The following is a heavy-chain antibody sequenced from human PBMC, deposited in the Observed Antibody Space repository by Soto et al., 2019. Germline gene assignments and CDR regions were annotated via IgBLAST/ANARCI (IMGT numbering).Heavy chain of an antibody. V-gene: IGHV4-31*03. Sequence: SETLSLTCTVSGGSISSGGYYWSWIRQHPGKGLEWIGYIYYSGSTYYNPSLKSRVTISVDTSKNQFSLKLSSVTAADTAVYYCARTLSGIIDYWGQGTLVTVSS. CDR3: ARTLSGIIDY. CDR2: IYYSGST. J-gene: IGHJ4*02. CDR1: GGSISSGGYY.